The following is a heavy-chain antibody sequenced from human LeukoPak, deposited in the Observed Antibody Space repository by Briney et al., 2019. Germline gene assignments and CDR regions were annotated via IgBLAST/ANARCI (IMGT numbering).Heavy chain of an antibody. D-gene: IGHD3-22*01. CDR1: GFTFSSYA. V-gene: IGHV3-23*01. Sequence: GGSLRLSCAASGFTFSSYAMNWVRQAPGKGLEWVSASGSGGSTYYADSVKGRFTISRDNSKNTLFLQMNSLRAEDTAVYYCANWGPHYEVIKSSVYYYGMDVWGQGTTVTVSS. CDR2: SGSGGST. CDR3: ANWGPHYEVIKSSVYYYGMDV. J-gene: IGHJ6*02.